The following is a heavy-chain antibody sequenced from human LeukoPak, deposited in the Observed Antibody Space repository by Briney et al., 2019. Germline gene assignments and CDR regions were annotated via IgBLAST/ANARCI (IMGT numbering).Heavy chain of an antibody. CDR1: GFTVSSNY. D-gene: IGHD3-16*02. Sequence: GGSLRLSCAASGFTVSSNYMSWVRQAPGKGLEWVSVVYSDGSTYYADPVKGRFTISRDNSKNTLFLQMNSLRAEDTAVYYCARVIPRGPFDYWGQGTLVTVSS. V-gene: IGHV3-66*01. J-gene: IGHJ4*02. CDR3: ARVIPRGPFDY. CDR2: VYSDGST.